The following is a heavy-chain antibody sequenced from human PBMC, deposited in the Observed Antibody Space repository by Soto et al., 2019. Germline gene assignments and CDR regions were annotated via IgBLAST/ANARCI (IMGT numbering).Heavy chain of an antibody. CDR1: GFTFSSYG. CDR3: ARDRIVVVPAALGMDV. J-gene: IGHJ6*02. V-gene: IGHV3-33*01. Sequence: VGSLRLSCAASGFTFSSYGMHWVRQAPGKGLEWVAVIWSDGIKKDYGDSVKGRFTISRDNSENTMYLQMNSLRAEDTAVYYCARDRIVVVPAALGMDVWGQGTTVTVSS. CDR2: IWSDGIKK. D-gene: IGHD2-2*01.